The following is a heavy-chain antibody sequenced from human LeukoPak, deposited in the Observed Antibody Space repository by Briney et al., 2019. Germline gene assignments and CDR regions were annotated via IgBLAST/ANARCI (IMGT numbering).Heavy chain of an antibody. CDR2: ISGYNGNT. J-gene: IGHJ4*02. D-gene: IGHD6-13*01. CDR1: GYTFTSYG. V-gene: IGHV1-18*01. CDR3: ARLSGYDEYPDY. Sequence: ASVKVSCKASGYTFTSYGISWVRQAPGQGLEWMGWISGYNGNTNYAQTLQGRVTMTTDTSTRTAYMELRSLRSDDTAVYYCARLSGYDEYPDYWGQGTLVTVSS.